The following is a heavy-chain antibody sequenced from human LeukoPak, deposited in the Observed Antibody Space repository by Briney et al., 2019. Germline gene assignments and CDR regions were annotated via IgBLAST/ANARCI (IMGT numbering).Heavy chain of an antibody. D-gene: IGHD3-22*01. CDR1: GGSVSSRDFY. CDR3: ARDYASAYYYDSTSYPYGMDV. CDR2: IYSTGST. Sequence: SETLSLTCTVSGGSVSSRDFYWSWIRQPPGKGLEWIGYIYSTGSTYYSPSLKSRVAISIDTSNNQFSVKLSSVTAADTAVYFCARDYASAYYYDSTSYPYGMDVWGQGTTVTVSS. J-gene: IGHJ6*02. V-gene: IGHV4-30-4*01.